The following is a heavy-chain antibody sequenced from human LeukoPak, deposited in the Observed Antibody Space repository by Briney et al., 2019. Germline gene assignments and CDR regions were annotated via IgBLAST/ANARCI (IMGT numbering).Heavy chain of an antibody. V-gene: IGHV4-4*07. Sequence: PWETLSPTCTVSGGSFRNYYWSWIRQPAGKGLEWIWRIYTSGSTNYNPSPKSRVSISVDTTNNYFSLKLATVADADTAVYYCARQTPQYYGMDVWGQGTTVTVSS. CDR2: IYTSGST. CDR3: ARQTPQYYGMDV. J-gene: IGHJ6*02. CDR1: GGSFRNYY.